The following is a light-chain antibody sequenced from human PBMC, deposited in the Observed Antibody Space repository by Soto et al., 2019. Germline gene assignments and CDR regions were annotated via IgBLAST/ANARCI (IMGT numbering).Light chain of an antibody. CDR2: DAS. CDR3: HQYDNLPYT. CDR1: QDIDNF. J-gene: IGKJ2*01. Sequence: DIQMTQSPSFLSASIGDRVTITCQANQDIDNFLNWYQQKPGKAPSLLIYDASNLETGVPSRFSGSGSGTDFTFTISNLQPEDIATYYCHQYDNLPYTFGQGTKLEIK. V-gene: IGKV1-33*01.